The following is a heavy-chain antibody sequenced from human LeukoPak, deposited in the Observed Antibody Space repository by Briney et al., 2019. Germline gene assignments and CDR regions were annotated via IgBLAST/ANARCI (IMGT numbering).Heavy chain of an antibody. Sequence: PGGSLRLSCAASGFTFDDYGMNWVRQAPGKGLEWVSGITWSGGSTGYADSVKGRFTISRDNAKNSLYLQMNSLRAEDTAFYYCASTFYSDSSGYYGNYWGQGTLVTVSS. D-gene: IGHD3-22*01. CDR1: GFTFDDYG. V-gene: IGHV3-20*04. J-gene: IGHJ4*02. CDR2: ITWSGGST. CDR3: ASTFYSDSSGYYGNY.